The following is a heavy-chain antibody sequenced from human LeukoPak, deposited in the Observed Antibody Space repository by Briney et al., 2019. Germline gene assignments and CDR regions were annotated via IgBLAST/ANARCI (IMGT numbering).Heavy chain of an antibody. V-gene: IGHV3-74*01. Sequence: GGSLRLSCAASGFTFSSYWMHWVRQAPGKGLVWVSRINTDGSSTSYADSVKGRFTISRDNAKNTLYLQMNSLRAEDTAVYYCAREGHCSSTSCYWALWYWGQGTLVTVSS. D-gene: IGHD2-2*01. CDR2: INTDGSST. CDR3: AREGHCSSTSCYWALWY. J-gene: IGHJ4*02. CDR1: GFTFSSYW.